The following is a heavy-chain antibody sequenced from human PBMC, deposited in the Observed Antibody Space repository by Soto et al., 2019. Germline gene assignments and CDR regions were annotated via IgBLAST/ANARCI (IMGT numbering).Heavy chain of an antibody. CDR2: VYYSGST. Sequence: QLQLQESGPGLVKPSETLSLTCTVSSGSINDSSYYWGWIRQPPGKGLEWIGSVYYSGSTYYNPSLKSRGPISVDTSESQFSLKLNSVTAADTALYYCARHWVESLAAAAPWGQGTLVTVSS. D-gene: IGHD6-13*01. CDR3: ARHWVESLAAAAP. V-gene: IGHV4-39*01. J-gene: IGHJ5*02. CDR1: SGSINDSSYY.